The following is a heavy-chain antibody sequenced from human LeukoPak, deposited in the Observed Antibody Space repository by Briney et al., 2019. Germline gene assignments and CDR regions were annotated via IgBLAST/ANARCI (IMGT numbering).Heavy chain of an antibody. J-gene: IGHJ4*02. CDR3: ASPPLSSAMYYAH. Sequence: ASVKVSCKASGYNFSGHYMHWVRQAPGQGLEWMGWIKPSNGDTKYAQNFQGRVTMTRDTSINTAYMELSSLRSDDTAVYYCASPPLSSAMYYAHWGQGTLVTVSS. D-gene: IGHD3-3*01. CDR1: GYNFSGHY. V-gene: IGHV1-2*02. CDR2: IKPSNGDT.